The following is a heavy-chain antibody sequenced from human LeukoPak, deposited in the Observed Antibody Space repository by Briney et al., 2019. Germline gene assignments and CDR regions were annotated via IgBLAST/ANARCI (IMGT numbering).Heavy chain of an antibody. D-gene: IGHD6-13*01. V-gene: IGHV4-39*01. CDR2: VYHSGVT. CDR1: GGSITNTNYY. J-gene: IGHJ5*02. CDR3: ARSPVIATAFFDP. Sequence: SETLSLTCTVSGGSITNTNYYWAWIRQPPGEGLEWIGSVYHSGVTYYTPSLKSRVSISVDTSNNQFSLKVTSVTAADTAVYYCARSPVIATAFFDPWGQGTLVTVSS.